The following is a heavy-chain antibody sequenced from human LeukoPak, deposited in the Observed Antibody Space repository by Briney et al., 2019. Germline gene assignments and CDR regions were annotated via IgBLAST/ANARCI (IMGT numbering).Heavy chain of an antibody. V-gene: IGHV3-7*01. CDR2: IKQDGSEK. Sequence: GGSLRLSCAASGFTFSSYWMSWVRQAPGKGLEWVANIKQDGSEKYYVDSVKGRFTISRDNAKNSLYLQMNSLRAEDTAVYYCAKAFLRYDFWSGLDYWGQGTLVTVSS. D-gene: IGHD3-3*01. CDR1: GFTFSSYW. J-gene: IGHJ4*02. CDR3: AKAFLRYDFWSGLDY.